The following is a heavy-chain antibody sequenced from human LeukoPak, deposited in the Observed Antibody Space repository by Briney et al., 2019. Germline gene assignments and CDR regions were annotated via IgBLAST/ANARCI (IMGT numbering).Heavy chain of an antibody. CDR2: IDPSDSET. J-gene: IGHJ4*02. V-gene: IGHV5-51*01. D-gene: IGHD5-18*01. Sequence: GESLKISCKASGYSFTSYWIGWVRQMPGKGLEWMGIIDPSDSETRYTPSFQGQVTISVDKTLTTADLQWNSLKASDTAMYYCARQTAMGRSGDYWGQGTLVTVSS. CDR1: GYSFTSYW. CDR3: ARQTAMGRSGDY.